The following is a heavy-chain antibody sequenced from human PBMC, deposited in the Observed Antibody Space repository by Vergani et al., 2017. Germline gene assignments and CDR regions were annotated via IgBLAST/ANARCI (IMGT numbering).Heavy chain of an antibody. Sequence: EVQLVESGGGLVKRGGSLRLSCAASGFTFSSYSMNWVRQAPGKGLEWVSSISSSSSYIHYSDALKGRFTISRDNAKSSLYLQMNSLRAEDTGVYYCARDEYDLCSGSYPYFYYYGLDVWGQGTAVTVSS. CDR2: ISSSSSYI. J-gene: IGHJ6*02. D-gene: IGHD3-10*02. V-gene: IGHV3-21*01. CDR3: ARDEYDLCSGSYPYFYYYGLDV. CDR1: GFTFSSYS.